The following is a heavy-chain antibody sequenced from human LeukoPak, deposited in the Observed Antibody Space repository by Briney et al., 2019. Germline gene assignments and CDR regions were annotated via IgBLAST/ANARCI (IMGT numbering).Heavy chain of an antibody. CDR1: GGSIRSYY. V-gene: IGHV4-59*01. J-gene: IGHJ4*02. Sequence: PSETLSLTCNVSGGSIRSYYWSWIRQPPGKGLEWIGYIYYSGSTNYDPSLKSRVTISVDTSKNQFSLKLSSVTAADTAVYYCARSRVAAPFDYWGQGTLVTVSS. D-gene: IGHD6-6*01. CDR2: IYYSGST. CDR3: ARSRVAAPFDY.